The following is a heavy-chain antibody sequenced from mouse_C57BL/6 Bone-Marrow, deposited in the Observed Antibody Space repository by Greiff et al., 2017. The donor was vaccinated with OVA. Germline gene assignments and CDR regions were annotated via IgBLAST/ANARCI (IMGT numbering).Heavy chain of an antibody. J-gene: IGHJ2*01. V-gene: IGHV5-4*01. D-gene: IGHD3-3*01. CDR2: ISDGGSYT. Sequence: EVNVVESGGGLVKPGGSLKLSCAASGFTFSSYAMSWVRQTPEKRLEWVATISDGGSYTYYPDNVKGRFTISRDNAKNNLYLQMSHLKSEDTAMYYCARDKGYYWGQGTTLTVSS. CDR3: ARDKGYY. CDR1: GFTFSSYA.